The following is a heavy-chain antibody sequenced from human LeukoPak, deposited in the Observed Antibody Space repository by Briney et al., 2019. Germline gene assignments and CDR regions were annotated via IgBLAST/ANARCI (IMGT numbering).Heavy chain of an antibody. CDR3: ARFHITGTTGYYYYMDV. CDR1: GFTVSSNS. V-gene: IGHV3-53*01. D-gene: IGHD1-20*01. J-gene: IGHJ6*03. Sequence: PGGSLRLSCTVSGFTVSSNSMSRVRQAPGKGLEWVSFIYSDNTHYADSVKGRFTISRDNAKNSLYLQMNSLRAEDTAVYYCARFHITGTTGYYYYMDVWGKGTTVTVSS. CDR2: IYSDNT.